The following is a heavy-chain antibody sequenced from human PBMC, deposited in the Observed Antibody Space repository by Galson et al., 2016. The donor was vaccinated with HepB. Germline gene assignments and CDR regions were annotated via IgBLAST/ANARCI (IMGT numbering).Heavy chain of an antibody. J-gene: IGHJ6*02. D-gene: IGHD3-10*01. CDR2: ISGTGDST. V-gene: IGHV3-23*01. Sequence: SLRLSCAASGFTFTSYVLSWVRQAPGKGLQWVSSISGTGDSTFYADSVKGRFTISRDKSKNTLYLQMNSLRAEDTAVYYCAKSIRGDDYYPFYYYSMDVWGQGTTVTVS. CDR1: GFTFTSYV. CDR3: AKSIRGDDYYPFYYYSMDV.